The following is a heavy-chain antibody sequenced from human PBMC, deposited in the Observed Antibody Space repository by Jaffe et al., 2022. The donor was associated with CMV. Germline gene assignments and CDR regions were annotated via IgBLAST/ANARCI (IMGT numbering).Heavy chain of an antibody. CDR2: IKPTGNT. V-gene: IGHV4-34*02. J-gene: IGHJ4*02. CDR3: AREEATSWSLDY. CDR1: GGSVRDYY. D-gene: IGHD3-3*01. Sequence: QVQLQQWGAGLLKPSETLSLTCGVYGGSVRDYYWSWIRQHPGKGLEWIGEIKPTGNTDYNPSLKSRVTISVDTSKNQFSLELTSVTAADTAVYYCAREEATSWSLDYWGQGSLVTVSS.